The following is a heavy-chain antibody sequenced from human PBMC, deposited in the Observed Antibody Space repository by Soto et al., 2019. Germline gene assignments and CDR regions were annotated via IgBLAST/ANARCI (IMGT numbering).Heavy chain of an antibody. J-gene: IGHJ5*02. CDR1: GFTFSTYN. Sequence: VGSLRLSCAASGFTFSTYNMNWVRQAPGKGLEWVSYISSSSSPKYYADSVKGRFTISRDNARNSLYLQMNSLRDEDTAVYYCATSMAAAVGWFDPWGQGTLVTVSS. V-gene: IGHV3-48*02. CDR2: ISSSSSPK. D-gene: IGHD6-13*01. CDR3: ATSMAAAVGWFDP.